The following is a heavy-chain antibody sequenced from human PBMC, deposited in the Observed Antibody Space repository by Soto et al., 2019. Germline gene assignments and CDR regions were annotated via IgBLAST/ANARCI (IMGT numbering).Heavy chain of an antibody. Sequence: GGSLRLSCAASGFTFSSYWMSWVRQGPGKGLEWVANIKQDGSEKYYVDSVKGRFTISRDNAKNSLYLQMNSLRAEDTAVYYCARDGIAVRRRYYYGMDVWGQGTTVTVSS. D-gene: IGHD6-19*01. V-gene: IGHV3-7*01. CDR3: ARDGIAVRRRYYYGMDV. CDR2: IKQDGSEK. J-gene: IGHJ6*02. CDR1: GFTFSSYW.